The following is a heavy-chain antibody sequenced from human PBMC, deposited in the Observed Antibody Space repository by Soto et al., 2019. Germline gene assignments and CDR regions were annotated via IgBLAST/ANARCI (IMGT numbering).Heavy chain of an antibody. CDR3: ARESERLLGY. Sequence: QVQVVESGGGVVQPGRSLRLSCAASGFTFSRYAMHWVRQAPGKGLEWMAVIWYDGSNKYYADSVKGRFTISRDNSKNAHDLQMNSLRVEDTGTYYCARESERLLGYWGQGTLVTVSS. CDR1: GFTFSRYA. CDR2: IWYDGSNK. V-gene: IGHV3-30*04. D-gene: IGHD3-3*01. J-gene: IGHJ4*02.